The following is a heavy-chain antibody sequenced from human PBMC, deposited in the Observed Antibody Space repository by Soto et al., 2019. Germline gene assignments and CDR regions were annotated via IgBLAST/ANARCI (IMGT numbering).Heavy chain of an antibody. CDR1: GGSFSGYY. V-gene: IGHV4-34*01. CDR3: ATLGGIYYFDY. Sequence: QVQLQQWGAGLLKPSETLSLTCAVYGGSFSGYYWSWIRQPPGKGLEWIGEINHSGSTNYNPSLKSRVTISVDTSKNQFSLKLSSVTAADTALYYCATLGGIYYFDYWGQGTLVTVSS. CDR2: INHSGST. J-gene: IGHJ4*02. D-gene: IGHD2-15*01.